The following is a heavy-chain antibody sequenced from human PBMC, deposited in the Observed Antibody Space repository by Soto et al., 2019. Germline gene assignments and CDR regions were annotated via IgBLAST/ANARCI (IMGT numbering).Heavy chain of an antibody. D-gene: IGHD3-22*01. Sequence: GGSLRLSCAVSGFTFGSYEMNWVRQAPGKGLEWVAYIDTSGSATYYADSVKGRFTISRDNAKNSVYLQMDSLRVEDTAIFYCARDSETSPYYGALDYWGQGTLVTVSS. CDR3: ARDSETSPYYGALDY. J-gene: IGHJ4*02. V-gene: IGHV3-48*03. CDR2: IDTSGSAT. CDR1: GFTFGSYE.